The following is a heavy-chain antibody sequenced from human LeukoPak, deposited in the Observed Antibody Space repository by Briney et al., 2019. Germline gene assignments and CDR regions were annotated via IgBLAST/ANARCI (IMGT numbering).Heavy chain of an antibody. D-gene: IGHD5-24*01. CDR2: INPDASVI. CDR3: ARDLGWLQFDF. CDR1: GFSFSNSW. V-gene: IGHV3-7*01. Sequence: GGSLRLSCAASGFSFSNSWMNWVRQGPGKGLEWVANINPDASVINYADSVKGRFTISRENAKNSLYLQIDSLRAEDTAVYYCARDLGWLQFDFWGQGTLVTASS. J-gene: IGHJ4*02.